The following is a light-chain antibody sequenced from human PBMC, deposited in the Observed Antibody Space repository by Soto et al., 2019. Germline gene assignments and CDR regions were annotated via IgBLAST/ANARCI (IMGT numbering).Light chain of an antibody. Sequence: QSALTQPASVSGSPGQSITISCTGTSSDVGGYNYVSWYQHHPGKAPKLMIYEVSDRPSGVSNRFSGSKSGNTASLTISGLQAEDEADYYCATRDERLSGRVFGGGTKVTVL. CDR2: EVS. J-gene: IGLJ3*02. CDR1: SSDVGGYNY. V-gene: IGLV2-14*01. CDR3: ATRDERLSGRV.